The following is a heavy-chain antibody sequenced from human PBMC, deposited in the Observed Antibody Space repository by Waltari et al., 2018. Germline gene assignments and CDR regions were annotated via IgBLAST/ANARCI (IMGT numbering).Heavy chain of an antibody. J-gene: IGHJ5*02. CDR2: IIPILGTSP. CDR3: ARRQLGGAFDP. CDR1: GGTFGSYA. V-gene: IGHV1-69*12. Sequence: QVQLVQSGAEVRKPGSSVKVSCKASGGTFGSYAITWGRPAPGEGLEWMGGIIPILGTSPNYAQKFQGRLTITADEPTATVYMDLSSLRSDDTAVYYCARRQLGGAFDPWGQGTLVSVSS. D-gene: IGHD3-16*01.